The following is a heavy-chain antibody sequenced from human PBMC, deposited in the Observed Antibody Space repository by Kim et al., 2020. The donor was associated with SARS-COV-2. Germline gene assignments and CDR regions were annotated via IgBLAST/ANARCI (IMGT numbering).Heavy chain of an antibody. J-gene: IGHJ4*02. D-gene: IGHD3-22*01. CDR3: ASPRSLYYYDRTFDY. V-gene: IGHV3-30*04. CDR1: GFTFSSYA. Sequence: GGSLRLSCAASGFTFSSYAMHWVRQAPGKGLEWVAVISYGGSNKYYADSVKGRFTISRDNSKNTLYLQMNSLRAEDTAVYYCASPRSLYYYDRTFDYWGQGTLVTVSS. CDR2: ISYGGSNK.